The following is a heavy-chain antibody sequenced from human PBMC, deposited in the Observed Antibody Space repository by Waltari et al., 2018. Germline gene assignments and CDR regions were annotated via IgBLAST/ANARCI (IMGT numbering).Heavy chain of an antibody. CDR2: INAGNGNT. CDR3: ARAYCSSTSCYRWFDP. J-gene: IGHJ5*02. D-gene: IGHD2-2*01. CDR1: GYTFTSYA. V-gene: IGHV1-3*01. Sequence: QVQLVQSGAEVKKPGASVKVSCKASGYTFTSYAMHLVRQAPGQRLEWMGWINAGNGNTKYSQKFQGRVTITRDTSASTAYMELSSLRSEDTAVYYCARAYCSSTSCYRWFDPWGQGTLVTVSS.